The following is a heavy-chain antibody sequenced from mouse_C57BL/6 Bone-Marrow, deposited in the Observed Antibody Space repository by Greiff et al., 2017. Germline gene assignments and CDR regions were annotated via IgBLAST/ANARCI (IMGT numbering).Heavy chain of an antibody. J-gene: IGHJ2*01. Sequence: QVQLQQPGAELVKPGASVKLSCKASGYTFTSYWMHWVKQRPGPGLEWIGMIHPNSGSTNYNEKFKSKATLTVDKSYSTAYMQLSRLTSEDSAVYYCAMSWAYFDYWGQGTTLTVSS. CDR1: GYTFTSYW. CDR3: AMSWAYFDY. CDR2: IHPNSGST. V-gene: IGHV1-64*01.